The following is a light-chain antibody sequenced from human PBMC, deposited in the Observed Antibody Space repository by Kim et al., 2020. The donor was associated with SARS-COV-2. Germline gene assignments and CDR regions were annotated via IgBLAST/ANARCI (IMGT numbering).Light chain of an antibody. CDR3: NSYTSSSTCV. V-gene: IGLV2-14*03. Sequence: GQSITISFTGTSSDFGGYNYVSWDQQHPGKAPKVMIYDVSNRPSGVSNRFSGSKSGNTAALTISGLQVEDEADYYCNSYTSSSTCVFGRGTQLTVL. J-gene: IGLJ3*02. CDR2: DVS. CDR1: SSDFGGYNY.